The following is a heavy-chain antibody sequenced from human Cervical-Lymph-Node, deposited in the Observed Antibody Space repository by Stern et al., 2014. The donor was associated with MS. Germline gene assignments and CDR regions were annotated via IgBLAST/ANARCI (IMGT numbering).Heavy chain of an antibody. CDR1: GFTFDDYA. CDR2: ISWNSGSI. D-gene: IGHD2-2*01. Sequence: EVQLVESGGGLVQPGRSLRLSCAASGFTFDDYAMPWVRQAPGKGLEWVSGISWNSGSIGYADSVKGRFTISRDNAKNSLYLQMNSLRAEDTALYYCAKGVDFDYWGQGTLVTVSS. J-gene: IGHJ4*02. V-gene: IGHV3-9*01. CDR3: AKGVDFDY.